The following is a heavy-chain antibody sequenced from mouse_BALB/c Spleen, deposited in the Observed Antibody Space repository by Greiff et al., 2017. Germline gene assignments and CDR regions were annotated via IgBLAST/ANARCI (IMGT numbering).Heavy chain of an antibody. CDR3: TRGDLLWLRRDYYAMDY. CDR2: ISSGGSYT. D-gene: IGHD2-2*01. J-gene: IGHJ4*01. V-gene: IGHV5-6-4*01. Sequence: EVQVVESGGGLVKPGGSLKLSCAASGFTFSSYTMSWVRQTPEKRLEWVATISSGGSYTYYPDSVKGRFTISRDNAKNTLYLQMSSLKSEDTAMYYCTRGDLLWLRRDYYAMDYWGQGTSVTVSS. CDR1: GFTFSSYT.